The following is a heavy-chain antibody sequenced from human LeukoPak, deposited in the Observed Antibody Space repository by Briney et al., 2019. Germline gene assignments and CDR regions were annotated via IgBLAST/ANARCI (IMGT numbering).Heavy chain of an antibody. CDR2: ISYDGSNK. V-gene: IGHV3-30*18. D-gene: IGHD2-15*01. CDR3: AKSAWGGSIHRALTLLDY. CDR1: GYTFSSYG. J-gene: IGHJ4*02. Sequence: GRSLRLSCAASGYTFSSYGMPWVRQAPAKGLEWVEVISYDGSNKYYADSVKGRFTISRDNSKNTLYLQMNSLRAEDTAVYYCAKSAWGGSIHRALTLLDYWGQGTLVTVST.